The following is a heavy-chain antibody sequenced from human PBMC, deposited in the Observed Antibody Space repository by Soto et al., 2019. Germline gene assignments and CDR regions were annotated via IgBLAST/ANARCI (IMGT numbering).Heavy chain of an antibody. CDR2: IYYSGST. J-gene: IGHJ3*02. Sequence: SETLSLTCAVSGGSISSGGYYWSWIRQHPGKGLEWIGYIYYSGSTYYNPSLKSRVTISVDTSKNQFSLKLSSVTAADTAVYYCARVLSGYYRRGALDIWGQGTMVTVSS. V-gene: IGHV4-31*11. D-gene: IGHD3-22*01. CDR3: ARVLSGYYRRGALDI. CDR1: GGSISSGGYY.